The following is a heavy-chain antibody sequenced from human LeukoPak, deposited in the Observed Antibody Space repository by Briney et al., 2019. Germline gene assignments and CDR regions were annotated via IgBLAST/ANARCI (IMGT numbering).Heavy chain of an antibody. D-gene: IGHD2-2*01. CDR2: IYTSGST. V-gene: IGHV4-4*07. CDR3: AREPKYCSSTSCYYGYYYMDV. CDR1: GGSISSYY. Sequence: SETLSLTCTVSGGSISSYYWSWIRQPAGKGLEWIGRIYTSGSTNYNPSLKSRVTMSVDTSKNQFSLKLSSVTAADTAVYYCAREPKYCSSTSCYYGYYYMDVWGKGTTVTISS. J-gene: IGHJ6*03.